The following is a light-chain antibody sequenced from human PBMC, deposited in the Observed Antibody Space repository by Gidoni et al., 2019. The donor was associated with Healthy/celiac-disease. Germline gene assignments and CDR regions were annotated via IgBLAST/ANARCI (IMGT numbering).Light chain of an antibody. J-gene: IGKJ2*01. CDR2: GAS. V-gene: IGKV3-15*01. Sequence: EIVMTQSTATRAVSPGERATLSCRASPSVSSNLAWYQQKPGQPPMLLIYGASTRATGIPARFSGSGSGTEFTLTFSRLQSEDFAVYYCQQYNHWPPAPMYTFGQGTKLEIK. CDR3: QQYNHWPPAPMYT. CDR1: PSVSSN.